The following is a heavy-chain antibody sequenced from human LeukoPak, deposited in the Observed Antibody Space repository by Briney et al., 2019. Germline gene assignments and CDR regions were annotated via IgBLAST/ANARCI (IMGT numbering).Heavy chain of an antibody. CDR2: ISYDGSNK. V-gene: IGHV3-30*04. Sequence: PGRSLRLSCAASGFTFSSYAMYWVRQGPGKGLEWVAVISYDGSNKDYADSVKGRFTISRDNSKNTLYLQMNSLRAEDTAVYYCAREIYDSSGYLPSDYLDYWGQGTLVTVSS. CDR1: GFTFSSYA. CDR3: AREIYDSSGYLPSDYLDY. J-gene: IGHJ4*02. D-gene: IGHD3-22*01.